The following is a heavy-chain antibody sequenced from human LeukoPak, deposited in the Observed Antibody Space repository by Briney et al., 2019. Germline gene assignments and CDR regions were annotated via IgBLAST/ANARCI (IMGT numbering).Heavy chain of an antibody. CDR2: ISAYNGNT. V-gene: IGHV1-18*01. CDR1: GYTFTSYG. CDR3: ARGGNYYGSGIDDWYFDL. D-gene: IGHD3-10*01. Sequence: ASVTVSCKASGYTFTSYGISWVRQAPGQGLEWMGWISAYNGNTNYAQKLQGRVTMTTDTSTSTAYMELRSLRSDDTAVYYCARGGNYYGSGIDDWYFDLWGRGTLVTVSS. J-gene: IGHJ2*01.